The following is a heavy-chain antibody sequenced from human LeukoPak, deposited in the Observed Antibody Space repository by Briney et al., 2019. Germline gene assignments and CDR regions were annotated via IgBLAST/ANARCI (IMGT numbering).Heavy chain of an antibody. V-gene: IGHV3-30*04. D-gene: IGHD6-13*01. Sequence: GRSLRLSCAASGFTFSSYAMHWVRQAPGKGLEWVAVISYDGSNKYYADSVKGRFTISRDNSKNTLYLQMNSLRAEDTAVYYCARGRSSWYDWFDPWGQGTLVTVSS. CDR2: ISYDGSNK. CDR3: ARGRSSWYDWFDP. CDR1: GFTFSSYA. J-gene: IGHJ5*02.